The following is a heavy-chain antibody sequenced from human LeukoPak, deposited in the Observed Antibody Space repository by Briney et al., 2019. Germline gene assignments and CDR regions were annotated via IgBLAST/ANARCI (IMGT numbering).Heavy chain of an antibody. J-gene: IGHJ4*02. CDR2: ITSSRRSI. Sequence: GCLRLSRAASGFTLTSDSTNWVRHAPEEGVERVSSITSSRRSIYYTDSARGRLTIYRDHARNTLYLQMTSWRAEDTAVYYCATAPGDYYDNSGYYYYFDYWGQGTLVTVSS. CDR1: GFTLTSDS. CDR3: ATAPGDYYDNSGYYYYFDY. D-gene: IGHD3-22*01. V-gene: IGHV3-21*04.